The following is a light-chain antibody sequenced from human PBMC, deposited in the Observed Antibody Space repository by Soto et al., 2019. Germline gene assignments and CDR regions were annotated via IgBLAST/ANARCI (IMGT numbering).Light chain of an antibody. V-gene: IGLV1-40*01. CDR3: QSYDSSLSGWV. Sequence: QSALTQPPSVSGAPGQRVTISCTGSISNIGAGYDVHWYQQLPGTAPKLLIYGNSNRPSGVPDRFSGSKSGTSASLAITELQAEDEADYYCQSYDSSLSGWVFGTGTKVTVL. CDR2: GNS. J-gene: IGLJ1*01. CDR1: ISNIGAGYD.